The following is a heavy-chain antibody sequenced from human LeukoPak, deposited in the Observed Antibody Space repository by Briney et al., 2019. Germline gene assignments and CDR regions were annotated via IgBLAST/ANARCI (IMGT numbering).Heavy chain of an antibody. Sequence: SETLSPTCTVSGGSISSHYWSWIRQPPGKGLEWIGYIYYSGSTNYNPSLKSRVTISVDTSKNQFSLKLSSVTAADTAVYYCASVDSSRYNYYYYYMDFWGKGTTVTVSS. J-gene: IGHJ6*03. CDR1: GGSISSHY. D-gene: IGHD3-22*01. CDR2: IYYSGST. V-gene: IGHV4-59*11. CDR3: ASVDSSRYNYYYYYMDF.